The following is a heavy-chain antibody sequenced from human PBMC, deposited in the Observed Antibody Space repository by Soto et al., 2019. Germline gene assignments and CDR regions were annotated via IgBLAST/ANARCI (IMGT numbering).Heavy chain of an antibody. D-gene: IGHD3-16*01. V-gene: IGHV1-3*01. J-gene: IGHJ4*02. CDR1: GYTFTTYA. CDR2: INAGSGNT. Sequence: ASVKVSCKSSGYTFTTYAIHWVRQAPGQRLQWMGWINAGSGNTKYSQDFQGRVTFTRDTAATTTFMELSSLRSEDTAVYYCARVTPWGNSGNFYIQHYDSWGQGKLVTVSS. CDR3: ARVTPWGNSGNFYIQHYDS.